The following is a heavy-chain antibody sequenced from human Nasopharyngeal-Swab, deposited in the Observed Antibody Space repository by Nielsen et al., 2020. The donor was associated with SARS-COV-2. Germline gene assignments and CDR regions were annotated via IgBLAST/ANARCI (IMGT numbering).Heavy chain of an antibody. J-gene: IGHJ4*02. D-gene: IGHD3-16*01. CDR3: ARVFRWGAFDY. V-gene: IGHV1-46*01. CDR2: INPSGGST. Sequence: LRQAPGQGLEWMGIINPSGGSTSYAQKFQGRVTMTRDTSTSTVYMELSSLRSEDTAVYYCARVFRWGAFDYWGQGTLVTVSS.